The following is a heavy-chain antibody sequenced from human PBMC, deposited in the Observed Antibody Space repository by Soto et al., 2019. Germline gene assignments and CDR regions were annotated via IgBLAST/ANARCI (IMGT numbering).Heavy chain of an antibody. CDR1: GGSLTGYY. CDR2: IKDGGST. Sequence: QVQLQQWGAGLLKPSETLSLTCAVNGGSLTGYYWSWIRQPPGKGLEWIGEIKDGGSTNYSPSLGSRVTISADTSKNRFSLRLNSVTAADTAVYFRARGQEGIVATHWDQGTLVTVSS. D-gene: IGHD5-12*01. V-gene: IGHV4-34*01. CDR3: ARGQEGIVATH. J-gene: IGHJ4*02.